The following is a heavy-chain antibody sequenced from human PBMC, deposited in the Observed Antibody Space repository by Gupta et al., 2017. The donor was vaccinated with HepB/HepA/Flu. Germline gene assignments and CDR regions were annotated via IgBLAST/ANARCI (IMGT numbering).Heavy chain of an antibody. CDR1: GFSSSNYA. CDR2: IPNSGTNT. J-gene: IGHJ4*02. V-gene: IGHV3-23*01. D-gene: IGHD6-19*01. Sequence: EVQLLESGGGLVQPGGSLRLSCAASGFSSSNYAMTWVRQAPGKGLEWVSTIPNSGTNTYYADSVKGRFTISRDNSKNTLYLQMGSLRADDTALYYCAKRGNSSGWPTRPDFDCWGQGTLVTVSS. CDR3: AKRGNSSGWPTRPDFDC.